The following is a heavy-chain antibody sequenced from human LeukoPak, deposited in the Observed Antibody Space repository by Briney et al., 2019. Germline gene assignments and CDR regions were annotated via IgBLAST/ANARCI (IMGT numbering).Heavy chain of an antibody. Sequence: PGGSLRLSCVASGFTFSSYSMNWVRQAPGKGLEWVASINSSRSYKYYTDSVKGRFTISRDNAKNSLYLQMNSLRAEDTAVYYCARSAAGTYCWGQGTLVTVSS. CDR1: GFTFSSYS. D-gene: IGHD1-1*01. CDR2: INSSRSYK. CDR3: ARSAAGTYC. J-gene: IGHJ4*02. V-gene: IGHV3-21*01.